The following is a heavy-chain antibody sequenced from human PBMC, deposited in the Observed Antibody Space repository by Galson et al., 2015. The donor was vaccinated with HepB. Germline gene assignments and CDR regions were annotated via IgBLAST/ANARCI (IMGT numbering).Heavy chain of an antibody. D-gene: IGHD6-13*01. V-gene: IGHV1-69*02. Sequence: SVKVSCKASGGTFSSYTISWVRQAPGQGLEWMGRIIPILGIANYAQKFQGRVTITADKSTSTAYMELSSLRSEDTAVYYCARSGRIAAAGPRGYYGMDVWGQGTTVTVSS. CDR3: ARSGRIAAAGPRGYYGMDV. J-gene: IGHJ6*02. CDR1: GGTFSSYT. CDR2: IIPILGIA.